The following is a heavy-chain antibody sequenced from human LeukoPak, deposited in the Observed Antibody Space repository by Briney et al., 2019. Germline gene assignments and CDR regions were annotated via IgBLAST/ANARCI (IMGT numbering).Heavy chain of an antibody. CDR1: GGSFSDYY. Sequence: SETLSLTCAVYGGSFSDYYWSWIRQSPGRGLEWIGEINHSGSTNYNPSLKSRVTISIDTSKNQFSLKLSSVTAADTAVYYCARMVRRVVRLSIGRSSDYATGYYFDYWGQGTLVTVSS. D-gene: IGHD5-12*01. CDR3: ARMVRRVVRLSIGRSSDYATGYYFDY. J-gene: IGHJ4*02. CDR2: INHSGST. V-gene: IGHV4-34*01.